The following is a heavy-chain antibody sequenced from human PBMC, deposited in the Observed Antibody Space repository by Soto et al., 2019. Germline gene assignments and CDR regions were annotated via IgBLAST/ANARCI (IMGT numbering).Heavy chain of an antibody. D-gene: IGHD6-19*01. Sequence: ETLSLTCTVSGGSVTTSRYYWSWIRQPPGKGLEWIGNIYYSGSAYCNPSLKSRVTISVHTSKIQFSLKLSSVAATDTAVYYCARRSYGSGWFDPWGQGTLVTVSS. CDR1: GGSVTTSRYY. J-gene: IGHJ5*02. CDR3: ARRSYGSGWFDP. CDR2: IYYSGSA. V-gene: IGHV4-39*01.